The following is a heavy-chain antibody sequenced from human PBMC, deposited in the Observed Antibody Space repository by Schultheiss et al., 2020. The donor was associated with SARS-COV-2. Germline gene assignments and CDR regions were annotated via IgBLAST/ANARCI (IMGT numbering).Heavy chain of an antibody. CDR1: GGSFSGYY. Sequence: SETLSLTCAVYGGSFSGYYWGWIRQPPGKGLEWIGSIYYSGSTYYNPSLKSRVTISVDTSKNQFSLKLSSVTAADTAVYYCARESIAAAGRGWFDPWGQGTLVTVSS. J-gene: IGHJ5*02. CDR2: IYYSGST. CDR3: ARESIAAAGRGWFDP. D-gene: IGHD6-13*01. V-gene: IGHV4-34*01.